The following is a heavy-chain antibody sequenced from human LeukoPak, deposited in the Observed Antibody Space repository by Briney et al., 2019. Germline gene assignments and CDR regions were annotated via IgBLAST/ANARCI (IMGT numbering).Heavy chain of an antibody. Sequence: SETLSLTCTVSGGSISSSSYYWGWIRQPPGKGLEWIGSIYYSGSTYYNPSLKSRVTISVDTSKNQFSLKLSSLTAADTAVYYCARSRLYSSSWYYFDYWGQGTLVTVSS. CDR3: ARSRLYSSSWYYFDY. D-gene: IGHD6-13*01. CDR1: GGSISSSSYY. V-gene: IGHV4-39*01. J-gene: IGHJ4*02. CDR2: IYYSGST.